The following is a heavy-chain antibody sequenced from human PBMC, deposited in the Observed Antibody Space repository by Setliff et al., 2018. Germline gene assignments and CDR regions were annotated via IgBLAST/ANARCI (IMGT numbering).Heavy chain of an antibody. V-gene: IGHV4-61*09. D-gene: IGHD6-25*01. CDR1: GDSISSRTNY. CDR3: ARLSGFQYIDV. J-gene: IGHJ6*03. Sequence: PSETLSLTCTVSGDSISSRTNYWSWIRQPAGEGLEWIGQIYTSWSTNYNPSLQSRVSISLDTSKNQFSLKLSSVTAAATAVYYCARLSGFQYIDVWGKGTTVTVSS. CDR2: IYTSWST.